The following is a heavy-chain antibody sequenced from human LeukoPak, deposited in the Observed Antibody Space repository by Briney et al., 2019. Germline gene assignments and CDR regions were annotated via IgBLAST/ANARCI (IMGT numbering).Heavy chain of an antibody. CDR3: ARDLRGGYCSSTSCTPYGMDV. V-gene: IGHV4-31*03. D-gene: IGHD2-2*01. CDR2: IYYSGST. J-gene: IGHJ6*02. Sequence: SQTLSLTCTVSGGSISSGGYYWSWIRQHPEKGLEWIGYIYYSGSTYYNPSLKSRVTISVDTSKNQFSLKLSSVTAADTAVYYCARDLRGGYCSSTSCTPYGMDVWGQGTTVTVSS. CDR1: GGSISSGGYY.